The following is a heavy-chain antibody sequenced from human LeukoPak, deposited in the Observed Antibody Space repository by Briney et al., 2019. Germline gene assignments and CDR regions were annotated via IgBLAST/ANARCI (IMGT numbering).Heavy chain of an antibody. D-gene: IGHD6-6*01. Sequence: GGSLRLSCAASGFAFSSYWMSWIRQAPGKGLEWVASTKEDGSEKYYVDSVKGRSTISRDNAKNSLYLQMNSLRAEDTAVYYCARGPVPDYWGQGTLVTVSS. J-gene: IGHJ4*02. CDR1: GFAFSSYW. V-gene: IGHV3-7*01. CDR2: TKEDGSEK. CDR3: ARGPVPDY.